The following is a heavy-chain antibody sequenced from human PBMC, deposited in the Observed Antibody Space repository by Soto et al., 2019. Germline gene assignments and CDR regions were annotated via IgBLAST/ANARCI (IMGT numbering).Heavy chain of an antibody. V-gene: IGHV1-18*01. Sequence: ASVKVSCKASGYTFSIYGINWVRQAPGQGLEWMGWTRPNNGNTKYAQNLQGRVTMTTDTSTSTAYMELRSLRPDDTAVYYCVRDSDGSGSYYTDYWGQGTLVTVSS. D-gene: IGHD3-10*01. J-gene: IGHJ4*02. CDR3: VRDSDGSGSYYTDY. CDR1: GYTFSIYG. CDR2: TRPNNGNT.